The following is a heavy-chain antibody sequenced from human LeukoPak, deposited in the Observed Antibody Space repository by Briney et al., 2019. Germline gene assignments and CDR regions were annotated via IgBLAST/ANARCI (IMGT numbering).Heavy chain of an antibody. CDR1: GFTFSSYG. V-gene: IGHV3-33*01. CDR2: IWYDGSNK. Sequence: PGGSLRLSCAASGFTFSSYGMHWVRQAPGKGLEWVAVIWYDGSNKYYADSVKGRFTISRDNSKNTLYLQMNSLRAEDTAVYYCARDGAVYCWPFDYWGQGTLVTVSS. D-gene: IGHD2-21*01. CDR3: ARDGAVYCWPFDY. J-gene: IGHJ4*02.